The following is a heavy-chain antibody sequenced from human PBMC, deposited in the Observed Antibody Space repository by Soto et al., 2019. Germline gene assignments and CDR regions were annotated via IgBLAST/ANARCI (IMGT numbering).Heavy chain of an antibody. J-gene: IGHJ4*02. CDR3: ARVGHYYDSSGDY. Sequence: QVQLVESGGGVVQPGRSLRLSCAASGFTFSSYGMYWVRPAPGKGLEWVAVIWYDGSNKYYADSVKGRFTISRDNSKNTLYLQMNSLRAEDTAVYYCARVGHYYDSSGDYWGQGTLVTVSS. V-gene: IGHV3-33*01. D-gene: IGHD3-22*01. CDR2: IWYDGSNK. CDR1: GFTFSSYG.